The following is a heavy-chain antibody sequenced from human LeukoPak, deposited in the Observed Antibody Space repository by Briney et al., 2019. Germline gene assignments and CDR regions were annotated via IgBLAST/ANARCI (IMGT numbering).Heavy chain of an antibody. CDR2: IGTAGDT. J-gene: IGHJ4*02. D-gene: IGHD3-22*01. CDR3: ARVRYYYDSSGYKGIDY. Sequence: GGSLRLSCAASGFTFSSYDMHWVRQATGKGLEWVSAIGTAGDTYYPGSVKGRFTISRDNAKNSLYLQMNSLRAEDTAVYYCARVRYYYDSSGYKGIDYWGQGTLVTVSS. V-gene: IGHV3-13*01. CDR1: GFTFSSYD.